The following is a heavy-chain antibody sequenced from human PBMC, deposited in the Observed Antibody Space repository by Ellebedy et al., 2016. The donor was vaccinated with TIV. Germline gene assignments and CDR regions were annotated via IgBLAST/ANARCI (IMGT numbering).Heavy chain of an antibody. CDR1: GGTFSSYA. CDR3: ARGKYYYDSSGYYYDAFDI. D-gene: IGHD3-22*01. J-gene: IGHJ3*02. CDR2: IIPIFGTA. V-gene: IGHV1-69*13. Sequence: SVKVSXXASGGTFSSYAISWVRQAPGQGFEWMGGIIPIFGTANYAQKFQGRVTITADESTSTAYMELSSLRSEDTAVYYCARGKYYYDSSGYYYDAFDIWGQGTMVTVSS.